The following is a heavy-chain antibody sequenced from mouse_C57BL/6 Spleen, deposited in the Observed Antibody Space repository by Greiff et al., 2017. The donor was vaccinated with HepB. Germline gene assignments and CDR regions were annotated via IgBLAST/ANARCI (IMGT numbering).Heavy chain of an antibody. CDR1: GYTFTSYW. Sequence: QVQLQQSGAELVKPGASVKVSCKASGYTFTSYWIHWVKQRPGQGLEWIGRIHPSDSDTNYNQKFKGKATLTVDKSSSTAYMQLSSLTSEDSAVYYCARVSFITTVVRYWYFDVWGTGTTVTVSS. J-gene: IGHJ1*03. CDR2: IHPSDSDT. V-gene: IGHV1-74*01. D-gene: IGHD1-1*01. CDR3: ARVSFITTVVRYWYFDV.